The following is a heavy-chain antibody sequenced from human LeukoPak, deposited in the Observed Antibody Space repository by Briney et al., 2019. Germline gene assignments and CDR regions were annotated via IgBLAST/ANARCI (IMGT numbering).Heavy chain of an antibody. D-gene: IGHD3-3*01. Sequence: GGSTYYADSVKGRFTISRDNSKNTLYLQMNSLRAEDTAVYYCAKEELRFLEWLPHNWFDPWGQGTLVTVSS. J-gene: IGHJ5*02. V-gene: IGHV3-23*01. CDR3: AKEELRFLEWLPHNWFDP. CDR2: GGST.